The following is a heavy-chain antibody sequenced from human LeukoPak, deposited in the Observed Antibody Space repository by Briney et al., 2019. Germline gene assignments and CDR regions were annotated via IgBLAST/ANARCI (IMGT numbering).Heavy chain of an antibody. CDR1: GGSMTHYF. CDR3: ARATKRYCSGTTCFPYWFDT. J-gene: IGHJ5*02. D-gene: IGHD2-2*01. CDR2: THTSGSP. V-gene: IGHV4-4*09. Sequence: PSGTLSLTCTVSGGSMTHYFWNWIRQPPGKGLEWIGYTHTSGSPDYSRSLKSRVTISLDTSKNQFSLMLGSVTAADTAVYFCARATKRYCSGTTCFPYWFDTWGQGTLATVSS.